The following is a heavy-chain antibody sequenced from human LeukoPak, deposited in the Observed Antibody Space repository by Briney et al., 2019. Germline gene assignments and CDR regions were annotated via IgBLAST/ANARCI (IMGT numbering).Heavy chain of an antibody. Sequence: GGSLRLSCAASGFSFSDYSMNWVRQAPGTGLEWVSSITRTSYYIYYTDSVKGRFTISRDNAKKSLYLQMNTLRAEDTALYYCARAPSAGDYYPWYFDLWGRGTLVTVSS. D-gene: IGHD7-27*01. CDR2: ITRTSYYI. J-gene: IGHJ2*01. CDR3: ARAPSAGDYYPWYFDL. V-gene: IGHV3-21*01. CDR1: GFSFSDYS.